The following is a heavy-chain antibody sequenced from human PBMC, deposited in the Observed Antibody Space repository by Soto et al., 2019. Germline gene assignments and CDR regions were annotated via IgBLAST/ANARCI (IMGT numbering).Heavy chain of an antibody. CDR3: AKLAKQQLGQGWFDP. J-gene: IGHJ5*02. D-gene: IGHD6-13*01. CDR2: ISYDGSNK. Sequence: QVQLVESGGGVVQPGRSLRLSCAASGFTFSSYGMHWVRQAPGKGLEWVAVISYDGSNKYYADSVKGRFTISRDNSKNTLYLQMNSLRAEDTAVYYCAKLAKQQLGQGWFDPWGQGTLVTVSS. CDR1: GFTFSSYG. V-gene: IGHV3-30*18.